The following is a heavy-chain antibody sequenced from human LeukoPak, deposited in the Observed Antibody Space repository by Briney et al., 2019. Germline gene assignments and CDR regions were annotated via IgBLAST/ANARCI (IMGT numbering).Heavy chain of an antibody. D-gene: IGHD6-13*01. CDR3: ARQNGVYSSSRYSGPFDY. V-gene: IGHV4-39*01. CDR1: GGSISTSSYY. J-gene: IGHJ4*02. CDR2: IYYSGGT. Sequence: SETLSLTCTVSGGSISTSSYYWAWIRQPPGKGLEWIGSIYYSGGTSYNPSLKSRVTISVDTSKNQFSLKLSSVTAADTAVYYCARQNGVYSSSRYSGPFDYWGQGTLVTVSS.